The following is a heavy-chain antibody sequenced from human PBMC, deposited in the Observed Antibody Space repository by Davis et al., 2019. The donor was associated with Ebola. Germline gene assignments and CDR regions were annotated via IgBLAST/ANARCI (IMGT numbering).Heavy chain of an antibody. D-gene: IGHD3-16*01. CDR1: GGSISSYY. CDR2: IYYSGST. V-gene: IGHV4-59*08. Sequence: SETLSLTCTVSGGSISSYYWSWIRQPPGKGLEWIGYIYYSGSTDYNPSLKSRVTISVDTSKNQFSLNLSSVTAADTAVYYCARLHEGDWGQGTMVTVSS. J-gene: IGHJ3*01. CDR3: ARLHEGD.